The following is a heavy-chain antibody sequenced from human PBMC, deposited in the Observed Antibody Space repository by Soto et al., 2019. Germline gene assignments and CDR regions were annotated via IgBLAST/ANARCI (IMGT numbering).Heavy chain of an antibody. CDR3: AHRVLRTVFGLVTTTAIYFDF. CDR2: IYWDDDK. V-gene: IGHV2-5*02. D-gene: IGHD3-3*01. Sequence: QITLNESGPTVVRPTETLTLTCRFSGFSLTTSGVGVGWIRQSPGKAPEWLALIYWDDDKRYSASLKSRLTITTDTSKNQVVLTVSDLDPTDTATYYCAHRVLRTVFGLVTTTAIYFDFWGQRTPVAVSS. CDR1: GFSLTTSGVG. J-gene: IGHJ4*02.